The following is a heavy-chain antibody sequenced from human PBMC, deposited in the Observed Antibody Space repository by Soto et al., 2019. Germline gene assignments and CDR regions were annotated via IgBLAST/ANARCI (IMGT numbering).Heavy chain of an antibody. V-gene: IGHV3-23*01. J-gene: IGHJ4*02. CDR1: GFTFSSYA. CDR3: ANLYDTMVRAWA. Sequence: EVQLLESGGGLVQPGGSLRLSCAASGFTFSSYAMSWVRQAPGKGLEWVSASSGSGGSTYYADSVKGRFTISRDNSKNSLYMQMNSLRAEDTVVYYCANLYDTMVRAWAWGQGTLVTVSS. CDR2: SSGSGGST. D-gene: IGHD3-10*01.